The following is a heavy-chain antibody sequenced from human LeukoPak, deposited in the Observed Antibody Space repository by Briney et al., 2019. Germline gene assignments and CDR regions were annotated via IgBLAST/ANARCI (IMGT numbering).Heavy chain of an antibody. Sequence: PGGSLRLSCAASGFTFSSYARSWGPRAPGKGLGWVPAISGSGGRLYDADHVNGRFTISRDNTKNTLYLQMNSLRAEDTAIYYCAKDFGSAFGWSPFDYWGQGTLVTVSS. V-gene: IGHV3-23*01. D-gene: IGHD6-19*01. J-gene: IGHJ4*02. CDR2: ISGSGGRL. CDR3: AKDFGSAFGWSPFDY. CDR1: GFTFSSYA.